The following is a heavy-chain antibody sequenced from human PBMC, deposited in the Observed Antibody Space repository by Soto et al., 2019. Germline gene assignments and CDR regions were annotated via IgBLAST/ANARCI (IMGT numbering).Heavy chain of an antibody. J-gene: IGHJ3*02. V-gene: IGHV4-34*01. D-gene: IGHD2-2*01. Sequence: SETLSLTCAVYGGSFSGYYWSWIRQPPGKGLEWIGEINHSGSTNYNPSLKSRVTISVDTSKNQFSLKLSSVTAADTAVYYCARGGAHGIVVVPAAIGESWFGAFDIWGQGTMVTVSS. CDR2: INHSGST. CDR3: ARGGAHGIVVVPAAIGESWFGAFDI. CDR1: GGSFSGYY.